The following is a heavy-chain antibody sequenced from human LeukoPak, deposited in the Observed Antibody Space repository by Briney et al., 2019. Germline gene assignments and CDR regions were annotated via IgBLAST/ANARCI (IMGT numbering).Heavy chain of an antibody. J-gene: IGHJ4*02. CDR2: INPNSGGT. CDR3: ARGGIVGATSALGDY. V-gene: IGHV1-2*02. CDR1: GYTFTGYY. Sequence: GASVKVSCKASGYTFTGYYMHWVRQAPGQGLEWMEWINPNSGGTNYAQKFQGRVTMTRDTSISTAYMELSRLRSDDTAVYYCARGGIVGATSALGDYWGQGTLVTVSS. D-gene: IGHD1-26*01.